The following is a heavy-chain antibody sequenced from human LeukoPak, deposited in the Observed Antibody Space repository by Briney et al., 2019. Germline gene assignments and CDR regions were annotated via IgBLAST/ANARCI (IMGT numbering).Heavy chain of an antibody. CDR2: IYYSGST. CDR1: GGSISSYY. CDR3: ARCGAPPFTSSSWYRFDP. V-gene: IGHV4-59*01. Sequence: SETLSLTCTVSGGSISSYYWSWIRQPPGRGLEWIGYIYYSGSTNYNPSLKSRVTISVDTSKNQFSLKLSSVTAADTAVYYCARCGAPPFTSSSWYRFDPWGQGTLVTVSS. J-gene: IGHJ5*02. D-gene: IGHD6-13*01.